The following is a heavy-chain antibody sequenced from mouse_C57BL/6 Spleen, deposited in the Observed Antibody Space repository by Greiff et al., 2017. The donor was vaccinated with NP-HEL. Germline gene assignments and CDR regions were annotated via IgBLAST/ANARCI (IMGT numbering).Heavy chain of an antibody. J-gene: IGHJ3*01. CDR1: GYAFSSSW. Sequence: VQLQQSGAELVKPGASVKISCKASGYAFSSSWMNWVKQRPGKGLEWIGQIYPGDGDTNYNGKFKGKATLTADTSSSTAYMQLRSLTSEDSAVYFCARVRRYDYDGEWFAYWGQGTLVTVSA. CDR2: IYPGDGDT. D-gene: IGHD2-4*01. V-gene: IGHV1-80*01. CDR3: ARVRRYDYDGEWFAY.